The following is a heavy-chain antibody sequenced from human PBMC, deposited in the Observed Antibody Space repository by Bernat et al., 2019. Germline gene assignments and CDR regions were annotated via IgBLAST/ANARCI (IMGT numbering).Heavy chain of an antibody. CDR2: ISYDGSNK. D-gene: IGHD2-2*01. Sequence: QVQLVESGGGVVQPGRSLRLSCAASGFTFSSYGMHWVRQAPGKGLEWVAVISYDGSNKYYADSVKGRFTISRDNSKNTLYLQMNSLRAEDTAVYYWAKESGSTRIGDFDYWGQGTLVTVSS. CDR1: GFTFSSYG. CDR3: AKESGSTRIGDFDY. J-gene: IGHJ4*02. V-gene: IGHV3-30*18.